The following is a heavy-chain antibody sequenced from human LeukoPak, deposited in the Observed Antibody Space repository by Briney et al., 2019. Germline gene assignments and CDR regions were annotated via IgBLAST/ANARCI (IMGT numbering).Heavy chain of an antibody. CDR1: GGSISSYY. Sequence: SETLSFTCTVSGGSISSYYWSWIRQPAGKGLEWIGRIYTSGSTNYNPSLKSRVTMSVDTSKNQFSLKLSSVTAADTAVYCCARDSFCSGGSCYPGPYWFDPWGQGTLVTVSS. D-gene: IGHD2-15*01. CDR3: ARDSFCSGGSCYPGPYWFDP. V-gene: IGHV4-4*07. J-gene: IGHJ5*02. CDR2: IYTSGST.